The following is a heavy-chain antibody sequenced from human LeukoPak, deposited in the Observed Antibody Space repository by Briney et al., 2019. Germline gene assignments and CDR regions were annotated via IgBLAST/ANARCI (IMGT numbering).Heavy chain of an antibody. D-gene: IGHD2-15*01. CDR1: GGSFSGYY. J-gene: IGHJ6*03. CDR3: ARARDIGYMDV. V-gene: IGHV4-34*01. Sequence: SETLSLTCAVYGGSFSGYYWSWIRQPPGKGLERIGEINHSGSTNYNPSLKSRVTISVDTSKNQFSLKLSSVTAADTAVYYCARARDIGYMDVWGKGTTVTVSS. CDR2: INHSGST.